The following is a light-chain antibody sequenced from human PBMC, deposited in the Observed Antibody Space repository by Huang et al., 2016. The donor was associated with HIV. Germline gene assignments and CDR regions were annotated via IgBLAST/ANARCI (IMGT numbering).Light chain of an antibody. CDR1: QSVSSN. Sequence: EIVMTQSPATLSVSPGERATLSCRASQSVSSNLAWYQQKPGQAPRLLLSCASTRATGIPARFSGSGSGTEFTLTISSLQSEDFAVYYCHQYNNWPPWTFGQGTKVEIK. CDR2: CAS. V-gene: IGKV3-15*01. CDR3: HQYNNWPPWT. J-gene: IGKJ1*01.